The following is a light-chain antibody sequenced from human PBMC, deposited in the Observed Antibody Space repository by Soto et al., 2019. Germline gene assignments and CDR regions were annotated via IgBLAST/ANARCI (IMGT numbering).Light chain of an antibody. CDR3: CSYAGTTTWV. Sequence: QSALTQPASVSGSPGQSITISCTGTSSDVGSHNFVSWYQQRPGKAPKLMIFEVSKRPSGVSSLFSASKSGNTASLTISGVQAEDEADYYCCSYAGTTTWVFGGWTKLTVL. CDR1: SSDVGSHNF. CDR2: EVS. V-gene: IGLV2-23*02. J-gene: IGLJ3*02.